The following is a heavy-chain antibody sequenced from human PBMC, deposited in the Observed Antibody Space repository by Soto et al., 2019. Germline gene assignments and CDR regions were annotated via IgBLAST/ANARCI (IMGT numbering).Heavy chain of an antibody. CDR2: IYYSGST. CDR1: GGSISRSTYY. D-gene: IGHD3-3*01. Sequence: KPSETLSLTCTVSGGSISRSTYYWGWIRQPPGKGLEWIGSIYYSGSTYYRPSLKSRVTISVDTSKNQFSLKLSSVTAADTAVYYCARKGWRFGVVPRGGLAPWGQGSLVTVSS. J-gene: IGHJ5*02. CDR3: ARKGWRFGVVPRGGLAP. V-gene: IGHV4-39*01.